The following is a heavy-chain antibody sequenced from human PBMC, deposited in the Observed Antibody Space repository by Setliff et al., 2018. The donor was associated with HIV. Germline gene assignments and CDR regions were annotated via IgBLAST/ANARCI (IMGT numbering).Heavy chain of an antibody. J-gene: IGHJ4*02. CDR1: GFSVTSVY. V-gene: IGHV3-53*01. D-gene: IGHD4-17*01. CDR3: ARGHYGA. Sequence: QSVGSLRLSCAASGFSVTSVYMRWVRQAPGKGLEWVSVIYDDGNTYYADSVKGRFTVSRDGSKNTLFLEMNYLRAEDTAVYYCARGHYGAWGQGTLVTVSS. CDR2: IYDDGNT.